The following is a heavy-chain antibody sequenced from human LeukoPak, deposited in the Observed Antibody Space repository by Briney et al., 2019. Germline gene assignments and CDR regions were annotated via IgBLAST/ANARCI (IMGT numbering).Heavy chain of an antibody. J-gene: IGHJ3*02. V-gene: IGHV1-69*02. Sequence: ASVTVSCTASGGTFSSYTISWVRQAPGQGLEWMGRIIPILGIANYAQKFQGRVTITADKSTSTAYMELSSLRSEDTAVYYCARAGGYYDNAFDIWGQGTMVTVSS. CDR2: IIPILGIA. CDR1: GGTFSSYT. CDR3: ARAGGYYDNAFDI. D-gene: IGHD3-22*01.